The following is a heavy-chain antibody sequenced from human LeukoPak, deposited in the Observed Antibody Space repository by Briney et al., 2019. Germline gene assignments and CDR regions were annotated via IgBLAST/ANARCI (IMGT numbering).Heavy chain of an antibody. D-gene: IGHD3-3*01. V-gene: IGHV1-46*01. CDR3: ARASSIFGAAIPAF. CDR1: GFTFTSDY. CDR2: IFPSGGTT. Sequence: ASVKVSCKASGFTFTSDYIHWVRQAPGQGLEWMGMIFPSGGTTDYAQRFQGRVTMTRDMSTSTVYMELSSLRSDDSAVFYCARASSIFGAAIPAFWGQGTLVTVSS. J-gene: IGHJ4*02.